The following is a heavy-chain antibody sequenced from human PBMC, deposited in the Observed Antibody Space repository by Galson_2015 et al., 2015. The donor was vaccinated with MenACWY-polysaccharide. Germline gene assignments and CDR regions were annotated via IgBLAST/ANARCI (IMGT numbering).Heavy chain of an antibody. CDR2: IKPDGSDK. D-gene: IGHD2-2*02. V-gene: IGHV3-7*01. CDR3: ANTRALY. CDR1: GFTFSTYW. Sequence: SLRLSCAASGFTFSTYWMSWVRQAPGKGLEWVANIKPDGSDKYYMDSVKGRFTISRDNAKNSLYLQMNSLRAEDTAVYYCANTRALYWGQGTLVTVSS. J-gene: IGHJ4*02.